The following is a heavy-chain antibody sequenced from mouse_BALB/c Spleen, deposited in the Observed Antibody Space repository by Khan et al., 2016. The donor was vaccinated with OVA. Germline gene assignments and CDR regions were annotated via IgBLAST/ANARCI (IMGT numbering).Heavy chain of an antibody. J-gene: IGHJ3*01. D-gene: IGHD1-2*01. CDR2: IYPGSGNT. CDR3: ARRNYFGYTFAY. CDR1: GYTFPDYY. V-gene: IGHV1-77*01. Sequence: QVRLQQSGAELARPGASVKLSCKASGYTFPDYYINWVKQRTGQGLEWIGEIYPGSGNTYYNEKFKGKSTLTADKSSSTAYMQLSSLTSEDSAVFFCARRNYFGYTFAYWGQGTLVTVSA.